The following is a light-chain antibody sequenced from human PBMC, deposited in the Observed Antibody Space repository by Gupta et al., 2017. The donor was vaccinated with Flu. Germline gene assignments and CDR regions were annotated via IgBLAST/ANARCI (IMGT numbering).Light chain of an antibody. J-gene: IGKJ2*02. V-gene: IGKV1-39*01. Sequence: IQMTQSPSSLSASVGDRVTITCRASPSISSYLTWYQQKPGKAPKLLIYAASRVKSGVPSRFSGSASGTDFTLTISMLQPEDFATYYCQRSDSTPRTFGPGTKLEIK. CDR2: AAS. CDR3: QRSDSTPRT. CDR1: PSISSY.